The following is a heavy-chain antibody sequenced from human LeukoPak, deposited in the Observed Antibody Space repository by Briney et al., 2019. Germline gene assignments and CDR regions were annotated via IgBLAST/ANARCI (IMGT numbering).Heavy chain of an antibody. CDR2: ISSSGSTI. J-gene: IGHJ3*02. V-gene: IGHV3-11*04. CDR1: GFTFSDYY. D-gene: IGHD3-3*01. CDR3: ARRRMGAYYDFWSGYAFDI. Sequence: PGGSLRLSCAASGFTFSDYYMSWIRQAPGKGLEWVSYISSSGSTIYYADSVKGRFTISRDNAKNSLYLQMNSLRAEDTAVYYCARRRMGAYYDFWSGYAFDIWGQGTMVTVSS.